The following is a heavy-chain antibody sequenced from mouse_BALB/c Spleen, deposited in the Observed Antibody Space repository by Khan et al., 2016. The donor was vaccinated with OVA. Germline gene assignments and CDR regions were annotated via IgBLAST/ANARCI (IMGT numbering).Heavy chain of an antibody. CDR1: GYSFTAYY. J-gene: IGHJ3*01. CDR3: VRGYEFLPY. V-gene: IGHV1-18*01. D-gene: IGHD2-14*01. Sequence: EVQLQESGPDLVKPGASVKISCKASGYSFTAYYMHWVKESHGKTLECIGRVNPSNGDTTYNQKFRGKAILTVDKSASTDYMELRSHTSEDYAVYYWVRGYEFLPYWGQGTLVTFSA. CDR2: VNPSNGDT.